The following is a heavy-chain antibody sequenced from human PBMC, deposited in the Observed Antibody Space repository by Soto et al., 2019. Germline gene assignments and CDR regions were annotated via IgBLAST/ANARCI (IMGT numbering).Heavy chain of an antibody. D-gene: IGHD3-10*01. CDR3: ARDLDGSGNYYTDY. J-gene: IGHJ4*02. V-gene: IGHV1-18*01. CDR2: ISPYKGNT. CDR1: GYTFSSIG. Sequence: GASVKVSCKASGYTFSSIGISWVRQAPGQGLEWMGWISPYKGNTYYAQRLQGRVTMTTDTSTSTAYMELRSLRSDDTAVYYCARDLDGSGNYYTDYWGQGTMVTVSS.